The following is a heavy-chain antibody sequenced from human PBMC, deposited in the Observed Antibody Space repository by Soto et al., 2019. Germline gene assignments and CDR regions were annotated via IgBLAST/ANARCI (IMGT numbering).Heavy chain of an antibody. Sequence: SETLSLTCTVSGGAISTFYWSWIRQPPGKGPEWIGYIYYNGNSNYNPSLKSRVTISVDTSKNQFSLTLTSVTAADTAVYYCARGIEGWYQGRYYYGMDVWGQGTTVTVSS. J-gene: IGHJ6*02. CDR1: GGAISTFY. CDR2: IYYNGNS. V-gene: IGHV4-59*01. CDR3: ARGIEGWYQGRYYYGMDV. D-gene: IGHD6-19*01.